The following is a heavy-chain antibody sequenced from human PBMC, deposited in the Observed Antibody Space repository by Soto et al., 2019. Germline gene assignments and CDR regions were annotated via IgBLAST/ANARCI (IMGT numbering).Heavy chain of an antibody. Sequence: EVQLVESGGGLVQPGGSLRLSCAASGFTFSDHYTDWVRQAPGKGLEWVGRSRNRGNSYTTEYVASVKGRFIISRDASNNLLYLQMNSLETEDTAVYFCAKTTYGSGSYYFDSWGQGTLVTVSS. CDR2: SRNRGNSYTT. CDR1: GFTFSDHY. V-gene: IGHV3-72*01. D-gene: IGHD3-10*01. CDR3: AKTTYGSGSYYFDS. J-gene: IGHJ4*02.